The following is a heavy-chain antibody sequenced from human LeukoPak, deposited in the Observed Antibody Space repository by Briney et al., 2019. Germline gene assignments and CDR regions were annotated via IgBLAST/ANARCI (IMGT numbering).Heavy chain of an antibody. CDR3: AGLHFAAAEEFGP. D-gene: IGHD6-25*01. J-gene: IGHJ5*02. Sequence: SETLSLTCTVSGGSVSGFYWSWIRQPPGKGLEWIGYIYYTGITNYNPSLKNRVTISVDRSKNQFSLILNSVTVADTAMYYCAGLHFAAAEEFGPWGPGALVTVSS. V-gene: IGHV4-59*08. CDR2: IYYTGIT. CDR1: GGSVSGFY.